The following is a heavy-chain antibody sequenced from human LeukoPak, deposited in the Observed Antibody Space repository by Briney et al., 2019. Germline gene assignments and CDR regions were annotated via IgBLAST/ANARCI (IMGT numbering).Heavy chain of an antibody. D-gene: IGHD3-10*01. Sequence: PSETLSPTCTVSGGSISSGSYYWSWIRQPAGKGLEWIGRIYTSGSTNYNPSLKSRVTISVDTSKNQFSLKLSSVTAADTAVYYCARDYYGSGSYYNYYYYYMDVWGKGTTVTVSS. CDR3: ARDYYGSGSYYNYYYYYMDV. CDR1: GGSISSGSYY. CDR2: IYTSGST. J-gene: IGHJ6*03. V-gene: IGHV4-61*02.